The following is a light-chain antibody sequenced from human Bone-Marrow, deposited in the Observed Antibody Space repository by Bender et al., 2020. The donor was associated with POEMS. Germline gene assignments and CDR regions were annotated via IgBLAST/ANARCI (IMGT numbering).Light chain of an antibody. CDR1: NLENKY. CDR3: QTWDRSAVI. J-gene: IGLJ2*01. CDR2: QDS. V-gene: IGLV3-1*01. Sequence: SYELTQPRSVSVSPGQTASITCSGGNLENKYVCWYQQKPGQSPVLVIYQDSKRPSEIPERFSGSNSGTTATLTISGTQAMDEADYYCQTWDRSAVIFGGGTKLTVL.